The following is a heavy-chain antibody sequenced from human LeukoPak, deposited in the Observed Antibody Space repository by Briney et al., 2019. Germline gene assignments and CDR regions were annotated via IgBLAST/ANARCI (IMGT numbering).Heavy chain of an antibody. D-gene: IGHD1-7*01. J-gene: IGHJ4*02. Sequence: PGGSLRLSCAASGFTFSNYAMTWVRQAPGKGLEWVSAISGSGGATFYADSVKGRFTISRDNSKNTLYLQMNSLRAEDTAVYYCAKNDLDNWNYGVDYWGQGTLVTVSS. CDR1: GFTFSNYA. V-gene: IGHV3-23*01. CDR3: AKNDLDNWNYGVDY. CDR2: ISGSGGAT.